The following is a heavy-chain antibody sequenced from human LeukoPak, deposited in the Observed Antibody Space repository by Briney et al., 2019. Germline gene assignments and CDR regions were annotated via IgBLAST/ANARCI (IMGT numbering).Heavy chain of an antibody. CDR1: GFTFSDYY. J-gene: IGHJ4*02. V-gene: IGHV4-34*01. D-gene: IGHD5-18*01. CDR2: INHSGST. CDR3: ARVGYSYGPL. Sequence: GSLRLSCAASGFTFSDYYMSWIRQAPGKGLEWIGEINHSGSTNYNPSLKSRVTISVDTSKNQLSLKLSSVTAADTAVYYCARVGYSYGPLWGQGTLATVSS.